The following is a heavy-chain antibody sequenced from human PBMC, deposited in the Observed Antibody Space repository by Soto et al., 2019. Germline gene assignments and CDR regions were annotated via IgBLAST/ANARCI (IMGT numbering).Heavy chain of an antibody. CDR1: GGSISRDGNY. CDR3: ARDPAP. V-gene: IGHV4-31*03. J-gene: IGHJ5*02. Sequence: QVQLQESGPGLVKHSETLYLTCTVSGGSISRDGNYWSWIRQNPGQGQEWIGYTYTSVSTYYNPSLKSRVPISVDTSKHQFSLKLISVTAADTAVYYCARDPAPWGQGTLVTASS. CDR2: TYTSVST.